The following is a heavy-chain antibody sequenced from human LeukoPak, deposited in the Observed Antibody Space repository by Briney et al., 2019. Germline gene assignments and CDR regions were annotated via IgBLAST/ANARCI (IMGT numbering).Heavy chain of an antibody. CDR3: AKTYYDILTGYHYYYGMDV. CDR1: GFTFSSYG. V-gene: IGHV3-30*18. Sequence: GGSLRLSCAASGFTFSSYGMHWVRQAPGKGLEWVAVISYDGSNKYYADSVKGRFTISGDNSKNTLYLQMNSLRAEDTAVYYCAKTYYDILTGYHYYYGMDVWGQGTTVTVSS. J-gene: IGHJ6*02. D-gene: IGHD3-9*01. CDR2: ISYDGSNK.